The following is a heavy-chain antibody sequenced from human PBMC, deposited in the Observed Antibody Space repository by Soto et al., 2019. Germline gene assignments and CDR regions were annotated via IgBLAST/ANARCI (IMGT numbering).Heavy chain of an antibody. V-gene: IGHV5-51*01. J-gene: IGHJ6*02. Sequence: GESLKISYTGSGYSFTRYWIGWVRQMTGKGLEWMGIIYPGDSDTRYSPSFQGQVTISADKSISTAYLQWSSLKASDTAMYYCARHGIAAAGTYYYYGMDVWGQGTTVTVPS. CDR3: ARHGIAAAGTYYYYGMDV. CDR2: IYPGDSDT. CDR1: GYSFTRYW. D-gene: IGHD6-13*01.